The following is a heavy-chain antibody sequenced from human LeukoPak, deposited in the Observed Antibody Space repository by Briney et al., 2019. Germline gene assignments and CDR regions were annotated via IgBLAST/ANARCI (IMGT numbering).Heavy chain of an antibody. J-gene: IGHJ4*02. CDR2: IDPSDSYT. CDR3: ARRYGSGSSIDY. Sequence: GESLRISCKGSGYNFTSYWISWVRQMPGKGLEWMGRIDPSDSYTNYSPSFQGHVTMSVDESIRTAYLQWSSLKASDTAMYYCARRYGSGSSIDYWGQGTLVTVSS. D-gene: IGHD3-10*01. CDR1: GYNFTSYW. V-gene: IGHV5-10-1*01.